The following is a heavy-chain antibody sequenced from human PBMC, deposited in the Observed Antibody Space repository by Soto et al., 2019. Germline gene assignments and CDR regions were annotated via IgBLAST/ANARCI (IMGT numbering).Heavy chain of an antibody. CDR3: VTDHDTRWSNDGFDI. CDR2: IWPDGSKS. CDR1: GFTFSTYD. Sequence: LRVSCAASGFTFSTYDIHGVCQAPGKGLEWVAIIWPDGSKSYYAESVQGRFRISRDNSKNTVYLQMNSLRADDTAVYLCVTDHDTRWSNDGFDIWGQGTMVTVSS. J-gene: IGHJ3*02. D-gene: IGHD2-15*01. V-gene: IGHV3-33*03.